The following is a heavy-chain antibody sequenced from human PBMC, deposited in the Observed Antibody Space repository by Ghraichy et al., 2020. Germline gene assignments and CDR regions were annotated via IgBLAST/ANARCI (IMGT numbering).Heavy chain of an antibody. D-gene: IGHD3-9*01. J-gene: IGHJ5*02. CDR1: GFTFSSYA. CDR3: AKVGDILTARRGWFDP. Sequence: GESLNISCAASGFTFSSYAMSWVRQAPGKGLEWVSAISGSGGSTYYADSVKGRFTISRDNSKNTLYLQMNSLRAEDTAVYYCAKVGDILTARRGWFDPWGQGTLVTVSS. V-gene: IGHV3-23*01. CDR2: ISGSGGST.